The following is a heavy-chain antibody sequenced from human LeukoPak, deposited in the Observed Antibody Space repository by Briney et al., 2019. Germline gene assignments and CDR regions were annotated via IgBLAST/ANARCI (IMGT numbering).Heavy chain of an antibody. J-gene: IGHJ4*02. CDR1: GGSISSGDYY. CDR2: IYYSRST. V-gene: IGHV4-30-4*01. D-gene: IGHD5-24*01. CDR3: ARVSLRMATIDC. Sequence: PSETLSLTCTVSGGSISSGDYYWSWIRQPPGKGLEWIGYIYYSRSTYYNPSLKSRVTISVDTSKNQFSLKLSSVTAADTAVYYCARVSLRMATIDCWGQGTLVTVSS.